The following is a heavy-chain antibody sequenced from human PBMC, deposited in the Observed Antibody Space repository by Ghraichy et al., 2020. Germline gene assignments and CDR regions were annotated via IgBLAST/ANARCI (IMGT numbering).Heavy chain of an antibody. J-gene: IGHJ6*02. CDR2: IWYDGTYK. D-gene: IGHD6-13*01. V-gene: IGHV3-33*01. Sequence: SLNISCAASGFTFSTYGMHWVRQAPGKGLEWVAVIWYDGTYKYYADSVKGRFTISRDNSKNTLYLQMNSLRAEDTAVYYCATDTGFSSTSTYYYYGMDVWGQGTTVTVSS. CDR1: GFTFSTYG. CDR3: ATDTGFSSTSTYYYYGMDV.